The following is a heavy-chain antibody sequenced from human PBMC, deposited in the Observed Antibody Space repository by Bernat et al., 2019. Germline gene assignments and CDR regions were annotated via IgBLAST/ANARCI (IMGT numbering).Heavy chain of an antibody. Sequence: EVQLLESGGGLVQPGGSLRLSCAASGFTFSSYAMSWVRQAPGKGLEWVSAISGSGGSTYYADSVKGRFTISRDNSKNTLYLQMNSLRAEDTAVYYWGKDQVPRMVVAASLDYWGQGTLVTVSS. CDR3: GKDQVPRMVVAASLDY. J-gene: IGHJ4*02. CDR2: ISGSGGST. V-gene: IGHV3-23*01. D-gene: IGHD2-15*01. CDR1: GFTFSSYA.